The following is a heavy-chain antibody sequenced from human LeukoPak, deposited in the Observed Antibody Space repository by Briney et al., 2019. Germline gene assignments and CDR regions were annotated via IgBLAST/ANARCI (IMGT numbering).Heavy chain of an antibody. V-gene: IGHV1-24*01. Sequence: GASVKVSCKVSGYSLTELSIHWVRQAPGKGLEWMGGFDPEGGETIYAQKFQGRVAMTEDTSADTAYMEVRSLRSEDTAVYYCATNVLRAVVALPYVIWGQGSLVTVSS. CDR1: GYSLTELS. CDR3: ATNVLRAVVALPYVI. D-gene: IGHD2-15*01. J-gene: IGHJ4*02. CDR2: FDPEGGET.